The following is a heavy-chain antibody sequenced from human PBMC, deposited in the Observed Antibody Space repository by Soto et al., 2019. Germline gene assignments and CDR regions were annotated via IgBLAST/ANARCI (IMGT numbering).Heavy chain of an antibody. D-gene: IGHD2-2*01. V-gene: IGHV3-23*01. CDR3: ARYCSSTSCQIRYGMDV. Sequence: QPXASLRLSCAASGFTFSTFAMSWVRQAPGKGLEWVSTISGTGGTTYYADSAKGRFTISRDNSKNTLYLQMNSLRAEDTAIYYCARYCSSTSCQIRYGMDVWGQGTTVTVSS. CDR1: GFTFSTFA. J-gene: IGHJ6*02. CDR2: ISGTGGTT.